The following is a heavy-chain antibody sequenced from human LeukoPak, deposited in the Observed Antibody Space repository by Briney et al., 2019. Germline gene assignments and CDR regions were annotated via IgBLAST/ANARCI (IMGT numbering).Heavy chain of an antibody. Sequence: PGGSLRLSCAASGFTVNSNYMSWVRQDPGKGLEGVSVIYSGGSTYYADSVKGRFTISRDNSKNTLYLQMNSLRAEDTAVYYCARARPRVAGFFDYWGQGTLVTVSS. CDR1: GFTVNSNY. D-gene: IGHD6-19*01. CDR3: ARARPRVAGFFDY. J-gene: IGHJ4*02. V-gene: IGHV3-53*01. CDR2: IYSGGST.